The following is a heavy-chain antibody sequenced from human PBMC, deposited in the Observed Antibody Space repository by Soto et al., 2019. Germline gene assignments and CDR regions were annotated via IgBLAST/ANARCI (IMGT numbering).Heavy chain of an antibody. CDR2: IYYSGST. V-gene: IGHV4-59*01. CDR1: GGSISSYY. Sequence: PSETLSLTCTVSGGSISSYYWSWIRQPPGKGLEWIGYIYYSGSTNYNPSLKSRVTISVDTSKNQFSLKLSSVTAADTAVYYCARGNNDYDFWSGSPRHYYGMDVWGQGTTVTVSS. D-gene: IGHD3-3*01. J-gene: IGHJ6*02. CDR3: ARGNNDYDFWSGSPRHYYGMDV.